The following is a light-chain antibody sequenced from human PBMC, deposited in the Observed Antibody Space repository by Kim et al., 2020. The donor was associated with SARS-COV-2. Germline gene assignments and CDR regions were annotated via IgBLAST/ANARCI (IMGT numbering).Light chain of an antibody. V-gene: IGKV1-39*01. CDR1: QSISTN. CDR2: DAS. J-gene: IGKJ4*01. Sequence: ASVGDRVTITCRASQSISTNLNWDQQKSGKDPKLLIDDASSLKDGVPSRFSGSGSGTDFTLTISSLQPEDSATYYCQQSNSTPLTFGGGTRVEIK. CDR3: QQSNSTPLT.